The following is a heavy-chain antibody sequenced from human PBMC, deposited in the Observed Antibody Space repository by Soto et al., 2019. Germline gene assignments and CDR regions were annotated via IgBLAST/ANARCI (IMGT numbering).Heavy chain of an antibody. D-gene: IGHD1-26*01. V-gene: IGHV4-30-2*01. CDR2: IYHSGST. CDR1: GGSISSGDYS. CDR3: ARDSRGIVGANYRFDI. J-gene: IGHJ3*02. Sequence: PSETLSLTCAVSGGSISSGDYSWSWIRQPPGKGLEWIGYIYHSGSTYYNPSLKSRVTISVDRSKNQFSPKLSSVTAADTAVYYCARDSRGIVGANYRFDIWGQGTMVT.